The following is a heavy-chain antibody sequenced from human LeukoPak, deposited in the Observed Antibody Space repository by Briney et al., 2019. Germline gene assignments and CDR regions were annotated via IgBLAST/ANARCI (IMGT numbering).Heavy chain of an antibody. CDR3: AKPEYSSSWRKPTDY. J-gene: IGHJ4*02. CDR2: IRYDGSNK. V-gene: IGHV3-30*02. D-gene: IGHD6-13*01. Sequence: PGGSLRLSCAASGFTFSSYGMHWVRQAPGKGLEWVAFIRYDGSNKYYADSVKGRFTISRDNSKNTLYLQMNSLRAEDTAVYYCAKPEYSSSWRKPTDYWGQGTLVTVSS. CDR1: GFTFSSYG.